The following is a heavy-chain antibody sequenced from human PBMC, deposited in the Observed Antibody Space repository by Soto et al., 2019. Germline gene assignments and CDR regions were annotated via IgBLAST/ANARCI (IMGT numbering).Heavy chain of an antibody. CDR2: ISGSGGST. D-gene: IGHD6-19*01. V-gene: IGHV3-23*01. CDR1: GFTFSSYA. J-gene: IGHJ6*02. CDR3: AKVVAGTEYYYYYYGMDV. Sequence: PGGSLRLSCAASGFTFSSYAMSWVRQAPGKGLEWVSAISGSGGSTYYADSVKGRFTISRDNSKNTPYLQMNSLRAEDTAVYYCAKVVAGTEYYYYYYGMDVWGQGTTVTVSS.